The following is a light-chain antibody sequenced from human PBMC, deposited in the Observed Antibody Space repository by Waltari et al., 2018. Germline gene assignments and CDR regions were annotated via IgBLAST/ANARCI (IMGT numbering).Light chain of an antibody. J-gene: IGLJ3*02. CDR3: QTWNTGIRV. V-gene: IGLV4-69*01. CDR1: SGHGTYP. Sequence: QLLLTQSPSASASLGASVRLTCPLSSGHGTYPIPWHPQQPGKGPRFLMNVNSDGSHTKGDGIPDRFSGSSSGAERHLTISSLQSEDEADYYCQTWNTGIRVFGGGTKLTVL. CDR2: VNSDGSH.